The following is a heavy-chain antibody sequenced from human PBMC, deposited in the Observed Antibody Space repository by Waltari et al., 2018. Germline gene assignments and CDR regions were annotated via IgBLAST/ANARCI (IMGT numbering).Heavy chain of an antibody. CDR2: GDREEGET. Sequence: EVQLVQSGAEVKKPGATVNITCTASGYTFTDYSMHWVQQATGKGLEWMGRGDREEGETKNAEKFQGRVTITADTSTETAYRELSSRRPEDTAVYYGATVVVRGVRPTEYFQHWGQGTLVTVSS. J-gene: IGHJ1*01. CDR3: ATVVVRGVRPTEYFQH. D-gene: IGHD3-10*01. CDR1: GYTFTDYS. V-gene: IGHV1-69-2*01.